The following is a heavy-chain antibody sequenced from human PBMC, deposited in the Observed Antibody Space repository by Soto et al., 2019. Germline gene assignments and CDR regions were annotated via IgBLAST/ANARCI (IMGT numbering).Heavy chain of an antibody. J-gene: IGHJ5*02. Sequence: QVQLVQSGAEVKKPGSSVKVSCKASGGTFSIYTISWVRQAPGQGLEWMGGSANSAQKFQGRLTVTADESTSTVYLELSSLTSEDTAVYYCAREGPPDIAWFDLWGQGTLVRVSS. CDR1: GGTFSIYT. V-gene: IGHV1-69*01. D-gene: IGHD2-15*01. CDR3: AREGPPDIAWFDL. CDR2: SA.